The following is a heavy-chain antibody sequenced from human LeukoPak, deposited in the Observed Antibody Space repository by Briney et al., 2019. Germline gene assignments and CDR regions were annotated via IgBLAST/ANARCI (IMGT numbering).Heavy chain of an antibody. CDR1: GFTFDDYA. J-gene: IGHJ6*03. CDR3: AKDSGSYDYYYMDV. V-gene: IGHV3-43D*03. D-gene: IGHD1-26*01. CDR2: ISWDGGST. Sequence: GGSLRLSCAASGFTFDDYAMHWVRQAPGKGLEWVSLISWDGGSTYYADSVKGRFTISRDNSKNSLYLQMSSLRAEDTALYYCAKDSGSYDYYYMDVWGKGTTVTVSS.